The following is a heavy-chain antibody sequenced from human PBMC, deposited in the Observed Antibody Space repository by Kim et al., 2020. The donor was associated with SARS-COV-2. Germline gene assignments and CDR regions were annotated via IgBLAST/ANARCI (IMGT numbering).Heavy chain of an antibody. CDR2: ISWKSDIL. J-gene: IGHJ6*02. CDR3: AKDGRELDGDYYYYGMDV. V-gene: IGHV3-9*01. CDR1: GFSFDDYA. Sequence: GGSLRLSCVASGFSFDDYAMNWVRQVPGKGLEWVSGISWKSDILGYADSVKGRFTISRDHAKKTLYLQMNSLIPEDTALYYCAKDGRELDGDYYYYGMDVWGQGTTVTVS. D-gene: IGHD4-17*01.